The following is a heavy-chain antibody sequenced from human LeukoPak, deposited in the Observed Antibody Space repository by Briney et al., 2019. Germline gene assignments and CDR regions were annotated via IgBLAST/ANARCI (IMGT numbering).Heavy chain of an antibody. J-gene: IGHJ6*04. Sequence: ASVKVSCKASGYTFTGYYMHWVRQAPGQGLEWMGWINPNSGGTNYAQKLQASVNMNRYTSISTAYMELSRLRSDDTAVYYCASMSSTRTWMDVWGKGTTVTISS. CDR2: INPNSGGT. D-gene: IGHD2-2*01. CDR3: ASMSSTRTWMDV. V-gene: IGHV1-2*02. CDR1: GYTFTGYY.